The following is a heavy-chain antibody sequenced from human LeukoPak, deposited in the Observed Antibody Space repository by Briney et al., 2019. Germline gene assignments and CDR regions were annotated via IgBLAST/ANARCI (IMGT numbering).Heavy chain of an antibody. V-gene: IGHV4-61*02. J-gene: IGHJ6*03. Sequence: PSQTLSLTSTVSGGSISSGSYYWSSIRHPPGKGLEWSGRIYTSGSTNYNPSLTSRVPISVATSKNQFSLKLSSVTAADTAVYYCARDPPSRPRPAAIWPFNYYYYMDVWGKGTTVTVSS. CDR2: IYTSGST. CDR1: GGSISSGSYY. D-gene: IGHD2-2*01. CDR3: ARDPPSRPRPAAIWPFNYYYYMDV.